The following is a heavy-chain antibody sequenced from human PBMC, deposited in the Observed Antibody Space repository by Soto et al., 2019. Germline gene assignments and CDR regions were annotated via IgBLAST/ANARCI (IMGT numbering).Heavy chain of an antibody. CDR2: IWYDGSNK. D-gene: IGHD5-18*01. CDR3: ARDKGREYNYGFDY. J-gene: IGHJ4*02. Sequence: QVQLVESGGGVVQPGRSLRLSCAASGFTFSSYGMHWVRQAPGKGLEWVAVIWYDGSNKYYADSVKGRFTISRDNSKNTLYLQMNSLRAEDTAVYYCARDKGREYNYGFDYWGQGTLVTVSS. V-gene: IGHV3-33*01. CDR1: GFTFSSYG.